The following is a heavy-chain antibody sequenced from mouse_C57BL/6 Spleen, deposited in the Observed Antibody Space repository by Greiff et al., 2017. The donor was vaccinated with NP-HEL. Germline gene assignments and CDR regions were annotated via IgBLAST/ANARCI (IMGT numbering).Heavy chain of an antibody. Sequence: EVKLMESGGGLVQPKGSLKLSCAASGFSFNTYAMNWVRQAPGKGLEWVARIRSKSNNYATYYADSVKDRFTISRDDSESMLYLQMNNLKTEDTAMYYCVRTAQALYAMDYWGQGTSVTVSS. J-gene: IGHJ4*01. CDR3: VRTAQALYAMDY. V-gene: IGHV10-1*01. D-gene: IGHD3-2*02. CDR2: IRSKSNNYAT. CDR1: GFSFNTYA.